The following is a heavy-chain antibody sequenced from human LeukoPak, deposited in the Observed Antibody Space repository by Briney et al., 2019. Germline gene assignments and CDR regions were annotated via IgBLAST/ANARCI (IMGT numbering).Heavy chain of an antibody. D-gene: IGHD6-13*01. CDR3: ARTSGIAAAEFKFDP. V-gene: IGHV5-51*01. CDR1: GYSFTSYW. J-gene: IGHJ5*02. CDR2: IYPGDSDT. Sequence: GESLKISCKGSGYSFTSYWIGWVRQMPGKGLEWMGIIYPGDSDTRYSLSFQGQVTISADKSISTAYLQWSSLKASDTAMYYCARTSGIAAAEFKFDPWGQGTLVTVSS.